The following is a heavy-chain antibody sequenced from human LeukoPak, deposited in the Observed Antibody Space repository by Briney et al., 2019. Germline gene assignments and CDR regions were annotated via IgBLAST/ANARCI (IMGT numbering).Heavy chain of an antibody. CDR1: GFTVSSNY. CDR2: ISSSSYT. J-gene: IGHJ4*02. D-gene: IGHD1-7*01. V-gene: IGHV3-11*06. CDR3: ARMVWNYVVFDY. Sequence: PVGSLRLSCAASGFTVSSNYMSWIRQAPGKGLEWVSYISSSSYTNYADSVKGRFTISRDNAKNSLYLQMNSLRAEDTAVYYCARMVWNYVVFDYWGQGTLVTVSS.